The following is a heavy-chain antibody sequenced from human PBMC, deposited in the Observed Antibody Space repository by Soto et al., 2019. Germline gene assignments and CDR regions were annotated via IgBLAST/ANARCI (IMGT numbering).Heavy chain of an antibody. CDR1: GYTFTNYG. CDR2: ISAYNGNT. CDR3: ARDRRYMITFGGVIAPDY. J-gene: IGHJ4*02. V-gene: IGHV1-18*01. D-gene: IGHD3-16*02. Sequence: QVQLVQSGAEVKKPGASVKVSCKASGYTFTNYGISWVRQAPGQGLEWMGWISAYNGNTNYAQKLQGRVTMTTDTSTSTDYMELRSLRSDDTAVYYCARDRRYMITFGGVIAPDYWGQGTLVTVSS.